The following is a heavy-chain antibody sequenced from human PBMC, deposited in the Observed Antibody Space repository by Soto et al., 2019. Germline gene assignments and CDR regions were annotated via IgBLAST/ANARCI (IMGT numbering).Heavy chain of an antibody. V-gene: IGHV3-30-3*01. Sequence: GGSLRLSCAASGFTFSAYTIHWVRQAPGKGLEWVTLISYDGSNKFYADSVKGRFTISRDNSKTTLYLQMNSLRTEDTAVYYCARQRGNSGYDWLLDYWGQGTMVTVSA. J-gene: IGHJ4*02. CDR1: GFTFSAYT. CDR2: ISYDGSNK. CDR3: ARQRGNSGYDWLLDY. D-gene: IGHD5-12*01.